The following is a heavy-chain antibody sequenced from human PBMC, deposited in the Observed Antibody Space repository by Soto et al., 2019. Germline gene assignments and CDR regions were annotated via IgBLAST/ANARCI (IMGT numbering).Heavy chain of an antibody. CDR2: IRWNSGSI. J-gene: IGHJ5*02. D-gene: IGHD6-13*01. CDR1: GFTFDDYA. Sequence: EVQLVESGGGLVQPGRSLRLSCAASGFTFDDYAMHWVRQAPGKGLEWVSGIRWNSGSIGYADSVKGRFTISRDNDKNCLYLQMNSLRAEDTALYYCAKDIGGRFGIAAAVAKGWFAPWGQGTLVTVCS. V-gene: IGHV3-9*01. CDR3: AKDIGGRFGIAAAVAKGWFAP.